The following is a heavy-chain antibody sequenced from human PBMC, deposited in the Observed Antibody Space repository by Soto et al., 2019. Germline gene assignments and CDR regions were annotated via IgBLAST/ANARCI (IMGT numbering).Heavy chain of an antibody. D-gene: IGHD6-13*01. CDR2: ISSSSSYI. Sequence: SGGSLRLSCAASGFTFSSYSMNWVRQAPGKGLEWVSSISSSSSYIYYADSVKGRFTISRDNAKNSLYLQMNSLRAEDTAVYYCAKGIAAAGAHWFDPWGQGTLVTVSS. V-gene: IGHV3-21*01. CDR3: AKGIAAAGAHWFDP. J-gene: IGHJ5*02. CDR1: GFTFSSYS.